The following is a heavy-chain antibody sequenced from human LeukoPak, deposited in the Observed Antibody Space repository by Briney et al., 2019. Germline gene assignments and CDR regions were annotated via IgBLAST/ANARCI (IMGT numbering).Heavy chain of an antibody. CDR2: IYHSGST. CDR3: ARADIVGANFDY. D-gene: IGHD1-26*01. J-gene: IGHJ4*02. Sequence: SETLSLTCAVSGGSISSGGYSWSWIRQPRGKGLEWIGYIYHSGSTYYNPSLKSRVTISVDRSKNQFSLKLSSVTAADTAVYYCARADIVGANFDYWGQGTLVTVSS. CDR1: GGSISSGGYS. V-gene: IGHV4-30-2*01.